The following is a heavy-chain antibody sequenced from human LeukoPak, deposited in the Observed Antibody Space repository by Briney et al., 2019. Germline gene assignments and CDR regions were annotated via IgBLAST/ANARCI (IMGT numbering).Heavy chain of an antibody. Sequence: GGSLRLSCAASGFTFSSYAMSWVRQAPGKGLEWVSAISGSGGSTYYADSVKGRFTISRDNSKNTLYLRMNSLRAEDTAVYYCAKAPNGGYDLDAFDIWGQGTMVTVSS. J-gene: IGHJ3*02. CDR1: GFTFSSYA. D-gene: IGHD5-12*01. CDR3: AKAPNGGYDLDAFDI. CDR2: ISGSGGST. V-gene: IGHV3-23*01.